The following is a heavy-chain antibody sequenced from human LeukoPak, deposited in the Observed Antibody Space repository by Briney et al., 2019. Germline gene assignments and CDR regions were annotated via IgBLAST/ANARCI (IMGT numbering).Heavy chain of an antibody. J-gene: IGHJ4*02. D-gene: IGHD3-10*01. V-gene: IGHV4-39*07. Sequence: PSETLSLTCTVSGGSINSGSYYWGWIRQPPGKGLEWIGNIYYSGTTSYNPSLKSRVTMSVDTSKNQFSLKLSSVTAADTAVYYCARDGPEWFGELGGVFDYWGQGTLVTVSS. CDR1: GGSINSGSYY. CDR2: IYYSGTT. CDR3: ARDGPEWFGELGGVFDY.